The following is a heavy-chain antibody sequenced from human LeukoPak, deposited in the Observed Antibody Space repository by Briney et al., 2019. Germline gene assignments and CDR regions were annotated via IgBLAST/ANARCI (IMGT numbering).Heavy chain of an antibody. D-gene: IGHD6-19*01. CDR2: IYTSGST. CDR3: AREEAGHFDY. J-gene: IGHJ4*02. Sequence: SETLSLTCTVSGGSISSGSYYWSWIRQPAGKGLEWIGRIYTSGSTYYNPSLKSRVTISVDTSKNQFSLKLSSVTAADTAVYYCAREEAGHFDYWGQGTLVTVSS. CDR1: GGSISSGSYY. V-gene: IGHV4-61*02.